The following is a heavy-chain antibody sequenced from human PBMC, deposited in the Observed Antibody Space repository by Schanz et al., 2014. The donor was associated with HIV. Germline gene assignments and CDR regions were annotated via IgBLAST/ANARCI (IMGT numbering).Heavy chain of an antibody. D-gene: IGHD3-16*01. J-gene: IGHJ6*02. CDR2: ISYDGRNK. CDR3: AKDRNWYDDRYRGKGNYYYYYGMDV. V-gene: IGHV3-30*18. Sequence: QVQLVESGGGVVQPGRSLRLSCAGSGFSFDTFGIHWVRQAPGKGLEWLAVISYDGRNKKFANSVKGRFTISRDNSKNTVYLQAKSLRPEDTAVYFCAKDRNWYDDRYRGKGNYYYYYGMDVWGQGTTVTVSS. CDR1: GFSFDTFG.